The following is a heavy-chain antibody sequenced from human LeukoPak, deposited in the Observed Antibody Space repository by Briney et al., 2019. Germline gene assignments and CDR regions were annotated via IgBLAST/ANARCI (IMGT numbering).Heavy chain of an antibody. D-gene: IGHD5/OR15-5a*01. CDR3: AKDIGERGYSVH. V-gene: IGHV3-43*02. Sequence: GGSLRLSCAAPGFTFDDYAMHWVRQAPGKGLEWVSLISGDGGSTYYADSVKGRFTISRDNSKNSLYLQMNSLRTEDTAFYYCAKDIGERGYSVHWGQGTLVTVSS. J-gene: IGHJ4*02. CDR2: ISGDGGST. CDR1: GFTFDDYA.